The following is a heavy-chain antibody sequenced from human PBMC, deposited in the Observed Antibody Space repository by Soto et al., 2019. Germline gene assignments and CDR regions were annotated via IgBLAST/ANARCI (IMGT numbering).Heavy chain of an antibody. V-gene: IGHV4-39*01. J-gene: IGHJ6*03. CDR1: GGSISSSSYY. CDR3: ARRAPSSWYPFPFYYMDV. D-gene: IGHD6-13*01. CDR2: IYYRGST. Sequence: QLQLQESGPGLVKPSETLSLTCTVSGGSISSSSYYWGWIRQPPGKGLEWIGSIYYRGSTYYNPSLKGRGTISVDTSKNQFSLKLSSVTAADTAVYYCARRAPSSWYPFPFYYMDVWGKGTTVTVSS.